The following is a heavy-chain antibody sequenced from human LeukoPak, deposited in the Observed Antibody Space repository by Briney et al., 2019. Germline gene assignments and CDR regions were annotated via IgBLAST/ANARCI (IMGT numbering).Heavy chain of an antibody. CDR2: MNPNSGST. V-gene: IGHV1-8*03. CDR3: ARAYDFWSGYNDY. CDR1: GYTFTNYD. J-gene: IGHJ4*02. Sequence: ASVKVSCKASGYTFTNYDINWVRQATGQGLEWMGWMNPNSGSTGYAQKFQGRVTITRNTSIFTAYMELSSLRSEDTAVYYCARAYDFWSGYNDYWGQGTLVTVSS. D-gene: IGHD3-3*01.